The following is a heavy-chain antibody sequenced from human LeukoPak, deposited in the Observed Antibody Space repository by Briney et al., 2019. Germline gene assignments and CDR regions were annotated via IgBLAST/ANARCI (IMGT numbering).Heavy chain of an antibody. CDR2: IYYSGST. J-gene: IGHJ6*03. CDR1: GGSISSSSYY. D-gene: IGHD3-10*01. V-gene: IGHV4-39*07. Sequence: SETLSLTCTVSGGSISSSSYYWGWIRQPPGKGLEWIGSIYYSGSTYYNPSLKSRVTISVDTSKNQFSLKLSSVTAADTAVYYLLAGFGELRKYYYYYMDVWGKGTTVTISS. CDR3: LAGFGELRKYYYYYMDV.